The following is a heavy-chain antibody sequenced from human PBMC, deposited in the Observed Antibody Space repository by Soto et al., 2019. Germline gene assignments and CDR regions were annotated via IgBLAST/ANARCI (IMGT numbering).Heavy chain of an antibody. CDR2: ISGSGGST. V-gene: IGHV3-23*01. J-gene: IGHJ4*02. CDR3: AKEGEHSSGWANFDY. CDR1: GFTFSSYA. D-gene: IGHD6-19*01. Sequence: EVQLLESGGGLVQPGGSLRLSCAASGFTFSSYAMSWVRQAPGKGLEWVSAISGSGGSTYYADSVKGRFTISRDNSKNSMYLAMNRLRAEDTGVYYCAKEGEHSSGWANFDYWGQGTLVAVSS.